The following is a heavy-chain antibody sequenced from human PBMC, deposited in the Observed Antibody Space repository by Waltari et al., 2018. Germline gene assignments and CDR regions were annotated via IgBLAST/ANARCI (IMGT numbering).Heavy chain of an antibody. CDR3: ARLRYFDY. V-gene: IGHV3-49*03. J-gene: IGHJ4*02. Sequence: EVQLVESGGGLVQPGRSLSLSCTASGFTFGDYAMSWFRQAPGKGLEWVGFIRSKAYGGTTEYAASVKGRFTISRDNAKNSLYLQMNSLRAEDTAVYYCARLRYFDYWGQGTLVTVSS. CDR1: GFTFGDYA. CDR2: IRSKAYGGTT. D-gene: IGHD4-17*01.